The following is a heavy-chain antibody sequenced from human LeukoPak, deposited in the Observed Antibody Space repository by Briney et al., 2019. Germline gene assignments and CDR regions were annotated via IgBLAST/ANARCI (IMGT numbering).Heavy chain of an antibody. J-gene: IGHJ6*02. CDR1: GFTFSSYA. D-gene: IGHD2-15*01. CDR3: ARDPTPRYCSGGSCYTHYGMDV. CDR2: TSYTGNNQ. V-gene: IGHV3-30*04. Sequence: GGSLRLSCAASGFTFSSYAMHWFRQAPGRGLEWVAVTSYTGNNQYYADSVKGRLTISRDNVKNSLYLQMSSLRAEDTAVYYCARDPTPRYCSGGSCYTHYGMDVWGQGTTVTVSS.